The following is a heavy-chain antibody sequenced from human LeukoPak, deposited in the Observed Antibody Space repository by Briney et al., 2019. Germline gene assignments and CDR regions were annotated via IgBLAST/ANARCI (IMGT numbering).Heavy chain of an antibody. D-gene: IGHD1-26*01. V-gene: IGHV3-23*01. J-gene: IGHJ4*02. Sequence: GGSLRLSCAASGFTFSDNAMSWVRQAPGKGLEWVSATSTSGGSAYYADSVKGRFTISRDNSKNTLYLQMDSLRADDTAVYYCARYSGSYYYPPAWDLWGQGTLVTVSS. CDR3: ARYSGSYYYPPAWDL. CDR1: GFTFSDNA. CDR2: TSTSGGSA.